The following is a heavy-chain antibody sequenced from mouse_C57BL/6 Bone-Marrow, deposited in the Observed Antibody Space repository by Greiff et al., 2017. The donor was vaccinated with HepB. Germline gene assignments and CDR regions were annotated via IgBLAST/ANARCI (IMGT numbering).Heavy chain of an antibody. CDR3: ARTDYYGFYWYFDV. CDR2: IYPSDSET. Sequence: QVQLQQPGAELVRPGSSVKLSCKASGYTFTSYWMDWVKQRPGQGLEWIGNIYPSDSETHYNQKFKDKATLTVDKSSSTAYMQLSSLTSEDSAVYYCARTDYYGFYWYFDVWGTGTTVTVSS. J-gene: IGHJ1*03. D-gene: IGHD1-1*01. CDR1: GYTFTSYW. V-gene: IGHV1-61*01.